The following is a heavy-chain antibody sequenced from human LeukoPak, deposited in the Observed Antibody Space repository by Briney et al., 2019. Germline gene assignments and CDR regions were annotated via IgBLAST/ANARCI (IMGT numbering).Heavy chain of an antibody. J-gene: IGHJ6*02. Sequence: ASVKVSCKASGYTFTSYGISWVRQAPGQGLEWMGWISAYNGNTNYAQKLRGRVTMTTDTSTSTAYMELRSLRSDDTAVYYCAREVVVVPAAIPYYYYYGMDVWGQGTTVTVSS. V-gene: IGHV1-18*01. CDR2: ISAYNGNT. D-gene: IGHD2-2*02. CDR1: GYTFTSYG. CDR3: AREVVVVPAAIPYYYYYGMDV.